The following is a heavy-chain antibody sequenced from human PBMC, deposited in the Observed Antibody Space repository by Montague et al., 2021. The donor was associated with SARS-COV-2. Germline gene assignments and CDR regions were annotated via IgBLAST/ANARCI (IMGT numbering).Heavy chain of an antibody. V-gene: IGHV4-39*07. CDR3: ARDSYLGRQLWGRGYYYGMDV. CDR1: GGSISSSCYY. D-gene: IGHD5-18*01. Sequence: SETLSLTCTVSGGSISSSCYYWGWIRPPPGKGLEWIGSISYSGSTYSTPSLKSRVTISVDTAKNQFSLKLSTVTAADTAVYYSARDSYLGRQLWGRGYYYGMDVWGQGTTVTVSS. CDR2: ISYSGST. J-gene: IGHJ6*02.